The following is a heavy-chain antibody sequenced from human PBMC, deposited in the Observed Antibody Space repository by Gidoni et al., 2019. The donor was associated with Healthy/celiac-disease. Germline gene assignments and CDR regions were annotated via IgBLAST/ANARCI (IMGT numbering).Heavy chain of an antibody. CDR1: GFTFSRYS. D-gene: IGHD5-18*01. CDR3: ARDDSYGYEY. V-gene: IGHV3-48*02. J-gene: IGHJ4*02. CDR2: ISSSSSTI. Sequence: EVQLVESGGGLVQPGGSLRLSCAASGFTFSRYSMNWVRQAPGKGLEWVSYISSSSSTIYYADSVKGRVTISRDKAKNSLYLQMNSLRDEDTAVYYCARDDSYGYEYWGQGTLVTVSS.